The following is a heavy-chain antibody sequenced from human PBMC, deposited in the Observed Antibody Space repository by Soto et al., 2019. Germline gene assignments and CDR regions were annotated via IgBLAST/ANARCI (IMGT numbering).Heavy chain of an antibody. J-gene: IGHJ4*02. CDR2: IYYSGST. CDR3: ARTRGSGWSN. D-gene: IGHD6-19*01. V-gene: IGHV4-59*01. CDR1: GGSISSYY. Sequence: SETLSLTCTVSGGSISSYYWSWIRQPPGKGLEWIGYIYYSGSTNYNPSLKSRVTISVDTSKNQFSLKLSSVTAADTAVYYCARTRGSGWSNCGQGTLVTVSS.